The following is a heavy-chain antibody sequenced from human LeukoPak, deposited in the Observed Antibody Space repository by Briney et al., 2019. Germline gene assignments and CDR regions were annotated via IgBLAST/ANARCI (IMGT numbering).Heavy chain of an antibody. Sequence: ASVKVSCKASGYTFTSYGISWVRQAPGQGLEWMGWISAYNGKANYAQQLQGRVTMTTDTSTSTAYMELRSLRSDDTAVYYCARDLEGVTMIVVANIPMDYWGQGTLVTVSS. D-gene: IGHD3-22*01. J-gene: IGHJ4*02. CDR1: GYTFTSYG. V-gene: IGHV1-18*01. CDR3: ARDLEGVTMIVVANIPMDY. CDR2: ISAYNGKA.